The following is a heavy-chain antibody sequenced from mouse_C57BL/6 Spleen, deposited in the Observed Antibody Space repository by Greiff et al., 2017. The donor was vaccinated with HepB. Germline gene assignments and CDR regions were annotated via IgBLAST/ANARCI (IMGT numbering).Heavy chain of an antibody. Sequence: QVQLKQPGAELVKPGASVKLSCKASGYTFTSYWMQWVKQRPGQGLEWIGEIDPSDSYTNYNQKFKGKATLTVDTSSSTAYMQLSSLTSEDSAVYYCARSDSNPCFDYWGQGTTLTVSS. V-gene: IGHV1-50*01. J-gene: IGHJ2*01. CDR2: IDPSDSYT. CDR1: GYTFTSYW. CDR3: ARSDSNPCFDY. D-gene: IGHD2-5*01.